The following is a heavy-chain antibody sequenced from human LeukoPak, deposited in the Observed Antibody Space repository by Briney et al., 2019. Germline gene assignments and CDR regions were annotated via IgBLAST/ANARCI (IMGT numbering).Heavy chain of an antibody. CDR1: GFTFSDSA. CDR3: RGAYYDSSGPEYYFDY. D-gene: IGHD3-22*01. V-gene: IGHV3-73*01. Sequence: PGGSLKLSCAASGFTFSDSAMHWVRQASGKGLEWFGRFRGKANSYTTAYVASVKGRFTISRDDSKNTAYLQMNSLKTEDTAVYYCRGAYYDSSGPEYYFDYWGQGTLVTVSS. J-gene: IGHJ4*02. CDR2: FRGKANSYTT.